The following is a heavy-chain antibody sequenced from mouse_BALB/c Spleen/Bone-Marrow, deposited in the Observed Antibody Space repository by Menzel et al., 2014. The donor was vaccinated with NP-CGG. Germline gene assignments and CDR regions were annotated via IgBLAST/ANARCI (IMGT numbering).Heavy chain of an antibody. V-gene: IGHV14-3*02. D-gene: IGHD2-2*01. J-gene: IGHJ2*01. CDR3: ASYVYGYYFDY. Sequence: DVQLQESGAELVKPGASVKLSRTASGFNVKDTYIHWVKQRPEQGLEWIGRIDPANGNTKYDPKFQGKATITADTSSNTAYLQLSSLTSEDTAVYYCASYVYGYYFDYWGQGTTLTVSS. CDR2: IDPANGNT. CDR1: GFNVKDTY.